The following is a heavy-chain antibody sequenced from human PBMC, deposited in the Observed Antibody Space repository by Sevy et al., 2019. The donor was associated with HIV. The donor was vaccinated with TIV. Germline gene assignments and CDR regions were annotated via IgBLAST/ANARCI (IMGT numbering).Heavy chain of an antibody. J-gene: IGHJ3*02. Sequence: GGSLRLSCAASGFTVSSVYMSWVRQAPGKGLEWVSLIYDAGSTYFADSVEGRFTISRDDSKNTLYLQMNSLRAQDTAVYFCARESGYSSSPGAFDIWGQGTMVTVSS. CDR3: ARESGYSSSPGAFDI. V-gene: IGHV3-53*01. CDR2: IYDAGST. D-gene: IGHD6-19*01. CDR1: GFTVSSVY.